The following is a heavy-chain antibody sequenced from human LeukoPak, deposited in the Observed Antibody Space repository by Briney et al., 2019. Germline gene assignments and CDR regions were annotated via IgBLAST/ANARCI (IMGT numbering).Heavy chain of an antibody. D-gene: IGHD2-2*01. CDR3: ARVRFVVVPAAIEYYFDY. J-gene: IGHJ4*02. Sequence: ASVKVSCKASGYTFTGYYMHWVRQAPGQGLEWMGWINPNSGGTNYAQKFQGRVTVTRDTSISTAYMELSRLRSDDTAVYYCARVRFVVVPAAIEYYFDYWGQGTLVTVSS. CDR1: GYTFTGYY. V-gene: IGHV1-2*02. CDR2: INPNSGGT.